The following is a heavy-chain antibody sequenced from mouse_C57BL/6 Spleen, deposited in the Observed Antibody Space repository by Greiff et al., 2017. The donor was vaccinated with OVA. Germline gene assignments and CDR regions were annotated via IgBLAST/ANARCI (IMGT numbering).Heavy chain of an antibody. CDR2: IRNKANNHAT. Sequence: EVKVEESGGGLVQPGGSMKLSRAASGFTFSDAWMDWVRQSPEKGLEWVAEIRNKANNHATYYAESVKGRFTISRDDSKSSVYLQMNSLRAEDTGIYYCTPVYDGLYYFDYWGQGTTLTVSS. CDR1: GFTFSDAW. CDR3: TPVYDGLYYFDY. J-gene: IGHJ2*01. V-gene: IGHV6-6*01. D-gene: IGHD2-3*01.